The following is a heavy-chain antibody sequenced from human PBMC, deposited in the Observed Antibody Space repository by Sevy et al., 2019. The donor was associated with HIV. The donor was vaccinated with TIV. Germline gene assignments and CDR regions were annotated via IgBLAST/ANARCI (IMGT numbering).Heavy chain of an antibody. D-gene: IGHD2-2*01. CDR1: GFTFSNAW. V-gene: IGHV3-15*01. CDR2: VKSKTDGGTT. Sequence: GGSLRLSCAASGFTFSNAWLSWVRQTPGKGLEWVGRVKSKTDGGTTDDAEPVKGRFTISRDDSENTLYLQMNSLKTEDTAVYYCTTEAYCSSTTCPSAFEIWGQGTMVTVSS. J-gene: IGHJ3*02. CDR3: TTEAYCSSTTCPSAFEI.